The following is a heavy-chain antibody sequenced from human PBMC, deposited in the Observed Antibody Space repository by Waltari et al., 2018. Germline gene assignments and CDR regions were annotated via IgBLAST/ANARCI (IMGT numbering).Heavy chain of an antibody. Sequence: QLQLQESGPGLVRPSETLSLTCTVSGGSINTDNYYLAWIRQPPGKGLEWVGSFFYGGNTYYNRSLKSRVTISVDTSKERFSLRVNSVTAADTAIYYCARVGYCNGDNCFVYFYYAMDVWGPGTTVTVSS. CDR2: FFYGGNT. J-gene: IGHJ6*02. CDR1: GGSINTDNYY. V-gene: IGHV4-39*07. CDR3: ARVGYCNGDNCFVYFYYAMDV. D-gene: IGHD2-15*01.